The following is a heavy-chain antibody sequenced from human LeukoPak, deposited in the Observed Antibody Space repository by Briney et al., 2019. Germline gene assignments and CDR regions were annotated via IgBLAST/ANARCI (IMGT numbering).Heavy chain of an antibody. CDR1: GYTFTSYY. J-gene: IGHJ4*02. CDR3: ARDRHLLDY. Sequence: ASVKVSCKASGYTFTSYYMHWARQAPGQGLEWMGIINPSGGSASYAQKFQGRVTMIRDTSTSTVYMELSSLRSEDTAVYYCARDRHLLDYWGQGTLVTVSS. D-gene: IGHD6-6*01. CDR2: INPSGGSA. V-gene: IGHV1-46*01.